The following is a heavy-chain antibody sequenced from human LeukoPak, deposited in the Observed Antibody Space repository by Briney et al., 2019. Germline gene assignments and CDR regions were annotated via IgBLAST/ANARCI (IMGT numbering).Heavy chain of an antibody. D-gene: IGHD3-10*01. Sequence: SETLSLTCTVSGGSISGYFWSWLRQPPGKGLEWIGYIHYSGSTNYNPSLNSRVTISVDTSKNQFSLRLSSVTAADTAVYYCARYGITIVRGGKYYFDSGGQGTLVTVS. V-gene: IGHV4-59*08. CDR1: GGSISGYF. CDR2: IHYSGST. J-gene: IGHJ4*02. CDR3: ARYGITIVRGGKYYFDS.